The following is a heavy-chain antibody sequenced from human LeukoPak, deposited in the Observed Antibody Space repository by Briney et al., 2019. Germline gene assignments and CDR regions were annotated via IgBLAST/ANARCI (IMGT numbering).Heavy chain of an antibody. J-gene: IGHJ4*02. CDR2: ISAYNGNT. D-gene: IGHD3-3*01. Sequence: ASVKVSCKASGYTFTSYGISWVRQAPGQGLEWMGWISAYNGNTNYAQKLQGRVTMTTDTSTSTAYMELRSLRSDDTAVYYCARVLARITYDFWSGYPFDYWGQGTLVTVSS. CDR1: GYTFTSYG. CDR3: ARVLARITYDFWSGYPFDY. V-gene: IGHV1-18*01.